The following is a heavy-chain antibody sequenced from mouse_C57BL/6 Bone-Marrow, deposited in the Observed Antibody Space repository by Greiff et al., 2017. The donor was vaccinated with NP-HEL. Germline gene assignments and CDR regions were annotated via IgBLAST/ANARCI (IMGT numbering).Heavy chain of an antibody. J-gene: IGHJ2*01. CDR2: IDPSDSET. V-gene: IGHV1-52*01. CDR3: ARLGGYGFDY. Sequence: QVQLKQPGAELVRPGSSVKLSCKASGYTFTSYWMHWVKQRPIQGLEWIGNIDPSDSETHYNQKFKDKATLTVDKSSSTAYMQLSSLTSEDSAVYYCARLGGYGFDYWGQGTTLTVSS. D-gene: IGHD2-2*01. CDR1: GYTFTSYW.